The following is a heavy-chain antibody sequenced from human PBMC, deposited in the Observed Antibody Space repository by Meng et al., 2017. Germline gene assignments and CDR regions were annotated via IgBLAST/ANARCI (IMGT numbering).Heavy chain of an antibody. V-gene: IGHV3-23*04. D-gene: IGHD4-11*01. Sequence: EVQCVECGGGVVQRGGSLRLSGADSGFTLSNYAMNWVRQSPGKGLEWVSTITGSGVSTYYADSVKGRFTISKDNSKNTLYLQMNSLRAEDTAVYFCAKDRLAGSTGTDYWGQGTLVTVSS. J-gene: IGHJ4*02. CDR1: GFTLSNYA. CDR3: AKDRLAGSTGTDY. CDR2: ITGSGVST.